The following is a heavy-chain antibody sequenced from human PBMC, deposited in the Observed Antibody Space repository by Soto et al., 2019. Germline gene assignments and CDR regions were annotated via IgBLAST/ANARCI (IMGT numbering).Heavy chain of an antibody. J-gene: IGHJ4*02. CDR2: ISGSNIIT. V-gene: IGHV3-23*01. CDR1: GFTFVNYA. D-gene: IGHD2-21*02. Sequence: EVQLLESGGGLVQPGGSLRLSCTASGFTFVNYAMSWVRQAPGKGLEWVSVISGSNIITYYADSVKGRFTISRDNSKNTLYLQMNSLRVEDTAVYYCAKDLGDTSPVGFDYWGQGTLVTVSS. CDR3: AKDLGDTSPVGFDY.